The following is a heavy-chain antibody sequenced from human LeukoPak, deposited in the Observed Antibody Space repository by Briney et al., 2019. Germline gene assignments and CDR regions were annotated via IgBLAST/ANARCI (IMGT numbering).Heavy chain of an antibody. CDR1: GFTFSSDA. D-gene: IGHD3-9*01. CDR2: ISGGDIDK. V-gene: IGHV3-23*01. Sequence: GGSLRLSCVASGFTFSSDAMIWVRQAPGKGLEWVSSISGGDIDKHYGDSVRGRVTISRNNSKTTLFLEMSSLKAEDTAVYWCVKTMTGYFSDGFDVWGQGRMVNVSS. CDR3: VKTMTGYFSDGFDV. J-gene: IGHJ3*01.